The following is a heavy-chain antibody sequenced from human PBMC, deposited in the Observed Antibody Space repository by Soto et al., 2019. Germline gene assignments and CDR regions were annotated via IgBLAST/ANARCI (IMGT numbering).Heavy chain of an antibody. Sequence: GASVKVSCKASGFTFTSSAMQWVRQARGQRLEWIGWIVVGSGNTNYAQKFQERVTITRDMSTSTAYMELSSLRSEDTAVYYCAEDSLGGVEGALSYYSYHRAVGGKGTRAPVPS. CDR3: AEDSLGGVEGALSYYSYHRAV. J-gene: IGHJ6*03. CDR2: IVVGSGNT. D-gene: IGHD1-26*01. V-gene: IGHV1-58*02. CDR1: GFTFTSSA.